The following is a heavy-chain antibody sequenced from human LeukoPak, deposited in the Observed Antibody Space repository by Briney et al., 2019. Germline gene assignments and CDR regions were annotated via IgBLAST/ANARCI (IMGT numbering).Heavy chain of an antibody. CDR3: ARDGNWGSLRGAFDI. Sequence: GASVKVSCKTSGYTFIEYGISWVRQAPGQGFEWIGGFRPYNGDTDYAQNFQGRVTMTRDTSISTAYMELSRLRSDDTAVYYCARDGNWGSLRGAFDIWGQGTMVTVSS. D-gene: IGHD7-27*01. CDR1: GYTFIEYG. V-gene: IGHV1-2*02. CDR2: FRPYNGDT. J-gene: IGHJ3*02.